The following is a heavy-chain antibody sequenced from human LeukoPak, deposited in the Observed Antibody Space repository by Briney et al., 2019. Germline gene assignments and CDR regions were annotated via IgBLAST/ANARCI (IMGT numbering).Heavy chain of an antibody. J-gene: IGHJ4*02. V-gene: IGHV3-30*18. CDR3: AKVWGQQLAIDY. CDR2: ISYDGSNK. Sequence: YPGGSLRLSCAASGFTFSSYSMDWVRQAPGKGLEWVAVISYDGSNKYYADSAKGRFTISRDNSKNTLYLQMNSLRAEDTAVYYCAKVWGQQLAIDYWGQGTLVTVSS. CDR1: GFTFSSYS. D-gene: IGHD6-13*01.